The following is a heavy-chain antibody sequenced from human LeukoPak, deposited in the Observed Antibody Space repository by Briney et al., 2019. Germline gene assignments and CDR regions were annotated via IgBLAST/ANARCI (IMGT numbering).Heavy chain of an antibody. Sequence: GGSLRLSCAASGFTFDDYTMHWVRQAPGKGLEWVSLISWDGGSTYYADPVKGRFTISRDNSKNSLYLQMNSLRTEDTALYYCAKGGLYGDYVGSFDYWGQGTLVTVSS. CDR3: AKGGLYGDYVGSFDY. J-gene: IGHJ4*02. V-gene: IGHV3-43*01. CDR1: GFTFDDYT. CDR2: ISWDGGST. D-gene: IGHD4-17*01.